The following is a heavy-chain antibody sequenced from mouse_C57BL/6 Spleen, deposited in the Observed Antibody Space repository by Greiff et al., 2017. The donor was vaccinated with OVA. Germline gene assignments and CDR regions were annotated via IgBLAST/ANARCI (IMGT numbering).Heavy chain of an antibody. J-gene: IGHJ2*01. CDR2: IDPETGGT. V-gene: IGHV1-15*01. CDR3: TRSLTGGYFDH. Sequence: QVQLQQSGAELVRPGASVTLSCKASGYTFTDYEMHWVKQTPVHGLEWIGAIDPETGGTAYNQKFKGKAILTADKSSSTAYMELRSLTSEDSAVYYCTRSLTGGYFDHWGQGTTLTVSS. CDR1: GYTFTDYE.